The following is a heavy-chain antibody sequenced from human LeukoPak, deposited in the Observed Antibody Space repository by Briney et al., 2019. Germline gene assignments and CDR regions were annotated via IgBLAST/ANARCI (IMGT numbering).Heavy chain of an antibody. V-gene: IGHV3-21*01. J-gene: IGHJ6*02. CDR3: ARDPAVAGTLGYYYYGMDV. Sequence: GGSLRLSCAASGFTFSSYTMHWIRQAPGKGLEWVSSISGSNSYIFYADSVKGRFTVSRDNAKDSLYLQMNSLRAEDTAVYYCARDPAVAGTLGYYYYGMDVWGQGTTVTVSS. CDR1: GFTFSSYT. D-gene: IGHD6-19*01. CDR2: ISGSNSYI.